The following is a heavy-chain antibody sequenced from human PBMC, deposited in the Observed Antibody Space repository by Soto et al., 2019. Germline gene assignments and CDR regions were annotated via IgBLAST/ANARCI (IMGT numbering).Heavy chain of an antibody. V-gene: IGHV3-23*01. Sequence: EVQLLESGGGLVQPGGSLRLSCAASGFTFSSYAMSWVRQAPGMGLEWVSAISGSGGSTYYADSVKGRFTISRDNSKNTLYLQMNSLRAEDTAVYYCAGGGDYSYYYYYYMDVWGKGTTVTVSS. D-gene: IGHD4-17*01. CDR3: AGGGDYSYYYYYYMDV. J-gene: IGHJ6*03. CDR1: GFTFSSYA. CDR2: ISGSGGST.